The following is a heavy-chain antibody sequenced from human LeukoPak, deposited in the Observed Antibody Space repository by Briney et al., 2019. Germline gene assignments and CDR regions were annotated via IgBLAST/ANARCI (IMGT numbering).Heavy chain of an antibody. CDR1: GYTFTGYY. CDR2: INPNSGDT. CDR3: ATQRGSYLWGTDFDY. J-gene: IGHJ4*02. V-gene: IGHV1-2*02. Sequence: ASVTVSCKASGYTFTGYYMHWVRQAPGQGLEWMGWINPNSGDTKYAQKFQGRVTMTRDTSISTAYMELSRLRSDDTAVYYCATQRGSYLWGTDFDYWGQGTLFTVSS. D-gene: IGHD3-16*01.